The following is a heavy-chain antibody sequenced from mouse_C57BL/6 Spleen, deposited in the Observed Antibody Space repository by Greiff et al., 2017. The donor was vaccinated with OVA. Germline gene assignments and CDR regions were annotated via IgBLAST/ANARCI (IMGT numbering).Heavy chain of an antibody. J-gene: IGHJ2*01. CDR1: GYTFTSYW. CDR3: ASTHGDYGD. Sequence: VQLQQPGAELVKPGASVKMSCKASGYTFTSYWITWVKQRPGQGLEWIGDIYPGSASTNYNEKFKSKATLTVDTSSSTAYMQLSSLASEDSAVYYCASTHGDYGDWGQGTTVTVST. CDR2: IYPGSAST. V-gene: IGHV1-55*01. D-gene: IGHD2-13*01.